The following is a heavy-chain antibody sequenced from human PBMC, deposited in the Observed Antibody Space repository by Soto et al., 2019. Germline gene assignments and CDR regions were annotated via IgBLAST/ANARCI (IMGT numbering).Heavy chain of an antibody. Sequence: QVQLVQSGTEVKKPGASVKVSCKASGYSFTHYVIHWVRQAPGQRLEWMGWIGAGDGKTYYSQNFQGRVTITKGTSASKAYMELSSLISEDTAVYYCVRDYASDSGVHLDFWGQGTLVTVSS. CDR2: IGAGDGKT. J-gene: IGHJ4*02. CDR3: VRDYASDSGVHLDF. CDR1: GYSFTHYV. V-gene: IGHV1-3*01. D-gene: IGHD3-22*01.